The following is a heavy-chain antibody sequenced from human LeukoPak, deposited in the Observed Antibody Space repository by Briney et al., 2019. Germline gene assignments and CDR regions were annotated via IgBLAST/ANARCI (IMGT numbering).Heavy chain of an antibody. V-gene: IGHV1-69*13. J-gene: IGHJ5*02. Sequence: SVKVSCKASGGTFSSYAISWVRQAPGQGLEWMGGIIPIFGTANYAQKFQGRVTITADESTSTAYMELSSLRSEDTAVYYCARGRIDYDTLTGYYHSNWFDPWGQGTLVTVSS. D-gene: IGHD3-9*01. CDR2: IIPIFGTA. CDR1: GGTFSSYA. CDR3: ARGRIDYDTLTGYYHSNWFDP.